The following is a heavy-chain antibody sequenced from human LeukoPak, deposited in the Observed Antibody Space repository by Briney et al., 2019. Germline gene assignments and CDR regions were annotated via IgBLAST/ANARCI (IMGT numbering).Heavy chain of an antibody. D-gene: IGHD2-2*01. CDR3: ARDRWDRYASRYFDL. CDR2: IYSGGST. V-gene: IGHV3-66*01. J-gene: IGHJ2*01. Sequence: VYLRGSCAAYGFTVSSNYMSWVRQAQGQGLKWVSVIYSGGSTYYADSVTGRFTISRDNSKNTLYLQMNSLRAEDTAVYYCARDRWDRYASRYFDLWGRGTLVTVSS. CDR1: GFTVSSNY.